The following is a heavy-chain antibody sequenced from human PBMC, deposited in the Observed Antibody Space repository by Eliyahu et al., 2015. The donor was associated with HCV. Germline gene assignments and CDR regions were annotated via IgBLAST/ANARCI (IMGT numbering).Heavy chain of an antibody. CDR1: FTFSSYA. D-gene: IGHD2-21*02. J-gene: IGHJ3*02. V-gene: IGHV3-23*01. Sequence: FTFSSYAMSWVRQAPGKGLEWVSAISGSGGSTYYADSVKGRFTISRDNSKNTLYLQMNSLRAEDTAVYYCAKGGGKAYCGGDCLDDAFDIWGQGTMVTVSS. CDR2: ISGSGGST. CDR3: AKGGGKAYCGGDCLDDAFDI.